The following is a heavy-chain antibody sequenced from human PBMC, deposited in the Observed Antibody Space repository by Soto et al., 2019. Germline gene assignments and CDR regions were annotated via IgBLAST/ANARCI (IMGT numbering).Heavy chain of an antibody. V-gene: IGHV3-21*01. Sequence: DVQLVESGGVLVQPGGSLRLSCAASGFPFSSYSMNWVRQAPGKGLEWVSYIISSSSYIYYAASVKGRFTISRVNAKNSMYLQMNSLRAEDTAVYYCARDRTMDV. J-gene: IGHJ6*01. CDR1: GFPFSSYS. CDR2: IISSSSYI. CDR3: ARDRTMDV.